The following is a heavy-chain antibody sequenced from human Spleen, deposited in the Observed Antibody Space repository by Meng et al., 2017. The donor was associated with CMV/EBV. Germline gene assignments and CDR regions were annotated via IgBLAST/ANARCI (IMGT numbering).Heavy chain of an antibody. CDR2: IGTAGDT. Sequence: GESLKISCAASGFTFSSYDMHWVRQATGKGLEWVSAIGTAGDTYYPGSVKGRFTISRKNAKNSLYLQMNSLRAGDTAVYYCARALLGWNYVFDYWGQGTLVTVSS. CDR1: GFTFSSYD. J-gene: IGHJ4*02. CDR3: ARALLGWNYVFDY. V-gene: IGHV3-13*01. D-gene: IGHD1-7*01.